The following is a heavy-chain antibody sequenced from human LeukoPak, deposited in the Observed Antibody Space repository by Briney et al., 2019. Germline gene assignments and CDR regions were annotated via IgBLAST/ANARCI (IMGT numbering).Heavy chain of an antibody. CDR1: GGSISSYY. V-gene: IGHV4-59*01. CDR3: ARDHHRRLYDSQARDTFDL. Sequence: PSETLSLTCTVSGGSISSYYWSWIRQPPGKGLEWIGYIYYSGSTNYNPSLKSRVTISVDTSKNQFSLKLSSVTAADTAVYYCARDHHRRLYDSQARDTFDLWGQGTMVTVSS. D-gene: IGHD3-22*01. CDR2: IYYSGST. J-gene: IGHJ3*01.